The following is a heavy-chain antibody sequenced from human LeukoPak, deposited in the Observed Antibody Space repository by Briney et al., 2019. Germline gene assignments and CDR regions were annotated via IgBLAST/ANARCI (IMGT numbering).Heavy chain of an antibody. CDR3: ASEYPLLDKLFDY. D-gene: IGHD2-2*01. J-gene: IGHJ4*02. V-gene: IGHV3-30*01. CDR1: GFTFSSYA. CDR2: ISYDGSNK. Sequence: PGRSRRLSCAASGFTFSSYAMHWVRQAPGKGLEWVAVISYDGSNKYYADSVKGRFTISRDNSKNTLYLQMNSLRAEDTAVYYCASEYPLLDKLFDYWGQGTLVTVSS.